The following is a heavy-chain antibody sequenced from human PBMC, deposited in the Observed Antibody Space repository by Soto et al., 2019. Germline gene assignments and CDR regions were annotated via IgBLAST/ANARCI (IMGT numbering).Heavy chain of an antibody. CDR1: GFSFSSYS. V-gene: IGHV3-23*01. D-gene: IGHD5-18*01. J-gene: IGHJ3*02. CDR3: AKSWGDTWQESAFDI. CDR2: MSATGGGT. Sequence: VQLLESGGDLIQPGGSLRLSCAASGFSFSSYSMSWVRQAPGKGLEWVSGMSATGGGTYYADSVKGRFIISRDNSRKTLYLQMNSLRADDTAVYYCAKSWGDTWQESAFDIWGLGTMVTVSA.